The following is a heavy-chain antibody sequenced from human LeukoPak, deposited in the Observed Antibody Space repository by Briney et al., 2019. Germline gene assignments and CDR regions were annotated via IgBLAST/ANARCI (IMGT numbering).Heavy chain of an antibody. D-gene: IGHD3-16*01. CDR2: ILDSGYST. V-gene: IGHV3-23*01. Sequence: GGSLRLSCAASGFTFSRYAMSWVRQAPGKGLEWVSGILDSGYSTYYANSVKVRFTISRDNSNNTLYLQMNSLRAEDTAVYYCAKLGGHPLHNYYVGVWGKGTTVAVSS. CDR1: GFTFSRYA. J-gene: IGHJ6*03. CDR3: AKLGGHPLHNYYVGV.